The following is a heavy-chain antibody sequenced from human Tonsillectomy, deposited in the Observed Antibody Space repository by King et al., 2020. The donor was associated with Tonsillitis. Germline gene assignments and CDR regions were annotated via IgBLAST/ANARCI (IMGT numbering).Heavy chain of an antibody. CDR3: ARDQRRGTSYYYYGMDV. V-gene: IGHV3-21*01. D-gene: IGHD1-14*01. CDR1: GFTFSSYS. J-gene: IGHJ6*02. CDR2: ISSSSSYI. Sequence: EVQLVESGGGLVKPGGSLRLSCAASGFTFSSYSMNWVRQAPGKGLEWVSSISSSSSYIYYADSVKGRFTISRDNAKNSLYLQMNSLRAEDTAVYYCARDQRRGTSYYYYGMDVWGQGTTVTVSS.